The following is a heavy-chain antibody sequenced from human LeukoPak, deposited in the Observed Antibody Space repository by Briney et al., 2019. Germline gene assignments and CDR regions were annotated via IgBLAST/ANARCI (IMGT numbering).Heavy chain of an antibody. J-gene: IGHJ4*02. CDR1: GYTFTSYD. D-gene: IGHD2-21*02. CDR3: ARDSYSRPSPFDY. V-gene: IGHV1-8*01. Sequence: GASVKVSCKASGYTFTSYDINWVRQATGQGLEWMGWMNPNSGNTGYAQKFQGRVTMTRNTSISTAYMELSSLRSEDTAVYFCARDSYSRPSPFDYWGQGTLVTVSS. CDR2: MNPNSGNT.